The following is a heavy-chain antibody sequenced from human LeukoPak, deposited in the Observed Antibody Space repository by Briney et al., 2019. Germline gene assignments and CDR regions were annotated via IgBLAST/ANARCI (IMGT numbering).Heavy chain of an antibody. CDR1: GFTFSSYFW. CDR2: FKSDGSSS. Sequence: PGGSLRLSCAASGFTFSSYFWMHWVRHAPGKGLVWVSRFKSDGSSSTYADSVKGRFTISRDNAKNSLYLQMNTLRAEDTAVYYCVRDLDLGGYSSFEYWGQGTLVTVSS. CDR3: VRDLDLGGYSSFEY. J-gene: IGHJ4*02. V-gene: IGHV3-74*01. D-gene: IGHD4-23*01.